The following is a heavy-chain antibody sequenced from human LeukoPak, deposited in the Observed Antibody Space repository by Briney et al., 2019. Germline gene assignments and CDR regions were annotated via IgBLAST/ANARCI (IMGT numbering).Heavy chain of an antibody. Sequence: PGGSLRLSCAASGFTFSSYAMSWVRQAPGKGLEWVSAISGSGGSTYYADSVKGRFTISRDNSKNTLYLQMNSPRAEDTAVYYCAKNMYYDFWSGYSRIDPWGQGTLVTVSS. CDR3: AKNMYYDFWSGYSRIDP. CDR2: ISGSGGST. J-gene: IGHJ5*02. V-gene: IGHV3-23*01. D-gene: IGHD3-3*01. CDR1: GFTFSSYA.